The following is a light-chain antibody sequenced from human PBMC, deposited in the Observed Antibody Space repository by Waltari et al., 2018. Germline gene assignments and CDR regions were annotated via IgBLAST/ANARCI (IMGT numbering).Light chain of an antibody. Sequence: QSALTQPASVSGSPGQSITISCTGTSSDVGGYNYVSWYQQHPGKAPKLMIYEVSNLPSGLSNRVSGSKSGNTAALTISGLQAEDEADYYCSSYTTSSTVVFGGGTKLTVL. CDR2: EVS. CDR3: SSYTTSSTVV. V-gene: IGLV2-14*01. CDR1: SSDVGGYNY. J-gene: IGLJ3*02.